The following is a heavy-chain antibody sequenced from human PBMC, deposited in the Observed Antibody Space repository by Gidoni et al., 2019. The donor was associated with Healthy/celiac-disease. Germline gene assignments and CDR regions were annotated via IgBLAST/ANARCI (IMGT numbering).Heavy chain of an antibody. D-gene: IGHD4-17*01. Sequence: DVQLVASGGGLVQPGRSLILSCAASGFTFDDYAMHWVAGISWNSGSIGYADSVKGGFTISRDNAKNSMYLQMNSLRAEDTALYYCAKGTTNDYGDYAAFDIWGQGTMVTVSS. V-gene: IGHV3-9*01. J-gene: IGHJ3*02. CDR3: AKGTTNDYGDYAAFDI. CDR2: ISWNSGSI. CDR1: GFTFDDYA.